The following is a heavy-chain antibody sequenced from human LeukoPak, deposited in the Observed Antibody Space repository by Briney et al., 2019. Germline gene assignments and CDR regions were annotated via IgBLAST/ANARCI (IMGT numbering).Heavy chain of an antibody. Sequence: SETLSLTCAVYGGSFSDYFLSWIRQPPGKGLEWIGEINHSGSIKYNPSLKSRITISVDTSKNQFSLKLTSVTAADTAAYYCARRYGSGSYSWFDPWGQGTLVTVSS. CDR2: INHSGSI. D-gene: IGHD3-10*01. CDR1: GGSFSDYF. J-gene: IGHJ5*02. V-gene: IGHV4-34*01. CDR3: ARRYGSGSYSWFDP.